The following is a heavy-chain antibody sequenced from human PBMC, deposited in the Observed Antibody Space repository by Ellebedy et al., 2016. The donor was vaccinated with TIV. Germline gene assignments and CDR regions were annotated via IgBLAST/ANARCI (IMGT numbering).Heavy chain of an antibody. Sequence: AASVKVSCKASGGTFSSYAISWVRQAPGQGLEWMGGIIPIFGTANYAQKFQGRVTITADESTSTASMELRSLRSDDTAVYYCARSSSGWYDYWGQGTLVTVSS. V-gene: IGHV1-69*13. J-gene: IGHJ4*02. CDR1: GGTFSSYA. D-gene: IGHD6-19*01. CDR3: ARSSSGWYDY. CDR2: IIPIFGTA.